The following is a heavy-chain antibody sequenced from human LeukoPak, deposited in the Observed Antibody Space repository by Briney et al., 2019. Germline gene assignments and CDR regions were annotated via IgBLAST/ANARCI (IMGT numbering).Heavy chain of an antibody. V-gene: IGHV3-9*01. CDR3: AKGSSGWYGSAYFDY. Sequence: PGGSLRLSCAASGFTFDDYAMPWVRQAPGKGLEWVSGISWNSGSIGYADSVKGRFTISRDNAKNSLYLQMNSLRAEDTALYYCAKGSSGWYGSAYFDYWGQGTLVTVSS. J-gene: IGHJ4*02. D-gene: IGHD6-19*01. CDR2: ISWNSGSI. CDR1: GFTFDDYA.